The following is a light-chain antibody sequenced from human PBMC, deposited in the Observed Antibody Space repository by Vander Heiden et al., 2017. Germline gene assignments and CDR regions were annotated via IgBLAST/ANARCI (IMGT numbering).Light chain of an antibody. CDR1: SDNIGINY. J-gene: IGLJ2*01. Sequence: QSVLTHPPSSPGTPGPRVPTACAGGSDNIGINYVYGYRTVPGAAPKLVIYGDIQRPSGVPARFSGSRSGPAASLAISELRSEDEADYYCATWDAVQGGPTFGGGTKLTVL. CDR2: GDI. V-gene: IGLV1-47*01. CDR3: ATWDAVQGGPT.